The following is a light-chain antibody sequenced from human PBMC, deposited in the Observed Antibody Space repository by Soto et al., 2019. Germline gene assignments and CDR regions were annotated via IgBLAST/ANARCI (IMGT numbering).Light chain of an antibody. CDR2: RNN. Sequence: QAVVTQPPSASGTPGQRVTISCSGSISNIGSNYVYWYQQFPGMAPKLVIYRNNQRPSGVPDRFSASKAGSSASLVISGLRSEDEADYYCASWDDSLKGLFGGGTKLTVL. V-gene: IGLV1-47*01. CDR1: ISNIGSNY. J-gene: IGLJ3*02. CDR3: ASWDDSLKGL.